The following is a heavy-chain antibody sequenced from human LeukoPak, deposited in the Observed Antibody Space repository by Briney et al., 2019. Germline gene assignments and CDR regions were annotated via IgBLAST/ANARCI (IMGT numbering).Heavy chain of an antibody. CDR3: AREYYYGSGSYLDY. J-gene: IGHJ4*02. Sequence: GASVKVSCKASGYTFTGYYMHWVRQAPGQGLEWMGWINPNSGGTNYAQKFQGRVTMTRDTSISTAYMELSRLRSDDTAVYYCAREYYYGSGSYLDYWGQGTLVTVPS. D-gene: IGHD3-10*01. CDR2: INPNSGGT. V-gene: IGHV1-2*02. CDR1: GYTFTGYY.